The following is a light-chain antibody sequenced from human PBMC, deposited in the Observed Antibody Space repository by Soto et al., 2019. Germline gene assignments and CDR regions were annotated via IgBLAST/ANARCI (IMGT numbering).Light chain of an antibody. Sequence: QSALTQPASVSGSPGQSITISCTGTSSDVGSYDLVSWYQQFPGKAPKLIIYEANKRPSGVSNRFSASKSGNTASLTISGLQAEDEAEYYCCSYGNFNNIFGTGTQLTVL. CDR3: CSYGNFNNI. V-gene: IGLV2-23*02. J-gene: IGLJ1*01. CDR2: EAN. CDR1: SSDVGSYDL.